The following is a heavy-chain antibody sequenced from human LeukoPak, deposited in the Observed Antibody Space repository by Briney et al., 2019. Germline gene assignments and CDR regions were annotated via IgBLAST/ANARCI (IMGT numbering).Heavy chain of an antibody. D-gene: IGHD1-14*01. CDR3: AKDRETTASGTFDY. CDR2: IWYDGSNK. J-gene: IGHJ4*02. Sequence: GGSLRLSCAASGFTFSSYGMHWVRQAPGKGREWVAVIWYDGSNKYYADSVKGRFTISRDNSNNTLFLQMNSLRAEDTAVYYCAKDRETTASGTFDYWGQGSLVTVSS. V-gene: IGHV3-30*02. CDR1: GFTFSSYG.